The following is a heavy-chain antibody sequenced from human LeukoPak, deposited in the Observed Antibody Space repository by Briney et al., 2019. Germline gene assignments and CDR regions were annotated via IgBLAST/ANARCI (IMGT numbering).Heavy chain of an antibody. D-gene: IGHD3-22*01. CDR2: IWYDGSNK. V-gene: IGHV3-33*01. J-gene: IGHJ5*02. Sequence: PGRSLRLSSAASGFTFSSYGMHWVRQAPGKGLEWVAVIWYDGSNKYYADSVKGRFTISRDNSKNTLYLQMNSLRAEDTAVYYCASQYYYDRDWFDPWGQGTLVTVSS. CDR1: GFTFSSYG. CDR3: ASQYYYDRDWFDP.